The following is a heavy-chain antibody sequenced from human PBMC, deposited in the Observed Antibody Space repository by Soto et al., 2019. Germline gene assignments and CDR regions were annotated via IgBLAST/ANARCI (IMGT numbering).Heavy chain of an antibody. CDR1: GFVFTNFW. CDR2: IDTSGHSS. CDR3: AKDSWYFDL. J-gene: IGHJ4*02. Sequence: PERSRRRSCEACGFVFTNFWMHWDRHVPGKGLVWVARIDTSGHSSNYAESVKGRFTISRDNTKNTVSLQMNSLRVEDTGVYYCAKDSWYFDLWRQGSQVAVSS. D-gene: IGHD6-13*01. V-gene: IGHV3-74*01.